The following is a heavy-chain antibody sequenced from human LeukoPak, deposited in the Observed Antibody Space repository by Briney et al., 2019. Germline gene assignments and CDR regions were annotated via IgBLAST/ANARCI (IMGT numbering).Heavy chain of an antibody. J-gene: IGHJ4*02. CDR2: IYYSGST. D-gene: IGHD3-22*01. CDR3: ARPTGYYYDSSGYLED. Sequence: SETLSLTCTVSGGSISSYYWGWIRQPPGKGLEWIGSIYYSGSTYYNPSLKSRVTISVDTSKNQFSLKLSSVTAADTAVYYCARPTGYYYDSSGYLEDWGQGTLVTVSS. V-gene: IGHV4-39*01. CDR1: GGSISSYY.